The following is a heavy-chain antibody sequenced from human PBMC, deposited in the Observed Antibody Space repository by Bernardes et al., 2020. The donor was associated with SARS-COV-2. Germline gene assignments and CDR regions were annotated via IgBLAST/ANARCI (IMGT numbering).Heavy chain of an antibody. Sequence: GGSLRLSCAASGFTFSSYWMSWVRQAPGKGLEWVANIKQDGSEKYYVDSVKGRFTISRDNAKNSLYLQMNSLRAEDTAVYYCARDRPYYYDSSGYYYDYFDYWGQGTLVTVSS. CDR2: IKQDGSEK. V-gene: IGHV3-7*01. CDR3: ARDRPYYYDSSGYYYDYFDY. J-gene: IGHJ4*02. D-gene: IGHD3-22*01. CDR1: GFTFSSYW.